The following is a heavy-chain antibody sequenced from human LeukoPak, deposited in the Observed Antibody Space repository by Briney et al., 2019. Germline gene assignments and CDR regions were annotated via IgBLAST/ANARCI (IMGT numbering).Heavy chain of an antibody. J-gene: IGHJ4*02. CDR3: AKGDGDGGKFDY. CDR2: ISGSGGST. D-gene: IGHD4-23*01. CDR1: GFTFNTYA. V-gene: IGHV3-23*01. Sequence: PGGSLRLSCSASGFTFNTYAMSWVRQPPGKGLEWVSAISGSGGSTYYADSVKGRFTISRDNSKNTLYLQMNSLRAEDTAVYYCAKGDGDGGKFDYWGQGTLVTVSS.